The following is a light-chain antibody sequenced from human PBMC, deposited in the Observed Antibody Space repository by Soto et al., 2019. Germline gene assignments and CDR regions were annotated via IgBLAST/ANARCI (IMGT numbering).Light chain of an antibody. V-gene: IGLV2-14*01. J-gene: IGLJ3*02. Sequence: QSALTQSASVSGSLGQSITISCTGTSSDVGGYNYVSWYQQHPGKVPKLMIYEVNNRPSGVSNRFSGSKSANTASLTISGLQADDEADYYCSSFTSSSTQVFGGGTKVTVL. CDR1: SSDVGGYNY. CDR2: EVN. CDR3: SSFTSSSTQV.